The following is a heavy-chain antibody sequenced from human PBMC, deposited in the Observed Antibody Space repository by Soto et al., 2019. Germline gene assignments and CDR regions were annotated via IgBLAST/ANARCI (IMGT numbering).Heavy chain of an antibody. D-gene: IGHD5-12*01. CDR3: VRRLSAAKDGYKDLYYYGMDV. V-gene: IGHV5-10-1*01. J-gene: IGHJ6*02. Sequence: GESLKISCKGSGYSFTNYWINWVRQMPGKGLEWMGTIDPSDSYTNYSPSFQGHVTISVDKSVNTAYLQWSSLKASDTAMYYCVRRLSAAKDGYKDLYYYGMDVCGQGNTVTVSS. CDR2: IDPSDSYT. CDR1: GYSFTNYW.